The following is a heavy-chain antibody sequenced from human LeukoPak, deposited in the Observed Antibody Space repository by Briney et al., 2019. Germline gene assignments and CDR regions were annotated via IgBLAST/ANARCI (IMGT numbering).Heavy chain of an antibody. CDR3: AKDGERFLEWSPPFGY. CDR2: MSGSAGNT. J-gene: IGHJ4*02. D-gene: IGHD3-3*01. Sequence: GGSLRLSCAVSGFTISSYAMSWVRQAPGKGLEWVSAMSGSAGNTYYADSVKGRITISRDNSNNMLYLEMNSLRAEDTAVYYCAKDGERFLEWSPPFGYWGQGTLVTVSS. V-gene: IGHV3-23*01. CDR1: GFTISSYA.